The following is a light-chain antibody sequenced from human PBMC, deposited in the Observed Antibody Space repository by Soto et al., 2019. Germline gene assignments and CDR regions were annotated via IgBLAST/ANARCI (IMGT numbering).Light chain of an antibody. CDR3: QVWDSSIDHQGV. V-gene: IGLV3-21*02. Sequence: SYELTQAPSVSVAPGQTARIPCGGNNIGSKSVHWYQQKPGQAPVLVVYDDTDLPSGIPDRFSGSNSGSSATLTISRVEAGDEADYHCQVWDSSIDHQGVFGGGTKLTVL. CDR1: NIGSKS. J-gene: IGLJ2*01. CDR2: DDT.